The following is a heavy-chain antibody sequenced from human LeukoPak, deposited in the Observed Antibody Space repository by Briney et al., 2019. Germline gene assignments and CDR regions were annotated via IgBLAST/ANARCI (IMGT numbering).Heavy chain of an antibody. J-gene: IGHJ4*02. CDR3: ARAEIKLYNQRRYYFDY. CDR1: GGSFSGYY. D-gene: IGHD3-16*02. V-gene: IGHV4-34*01. CDR2: INHSGST. Sequence: SETLSLTCAVYGGSFSGYYWSWIRQPPGKGLEWIGEINHSGSTNYNPSLKSRVTISVDTSKNQFSLKLSSVTAADTAVYYCARAEIKLYNQRRYYFDYWGQGTLVSVSS.